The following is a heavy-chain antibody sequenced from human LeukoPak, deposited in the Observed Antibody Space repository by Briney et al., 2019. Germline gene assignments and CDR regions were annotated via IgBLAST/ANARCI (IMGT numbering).Heavy chain of an antibody. J-gene: IGHJ4*02. V-gene: IGHV4-59*12. CDR1: GGSISSYY. Sequence: SETLSLTCTVSGGSISSYYWSWIRQPPGKGLEWIGYIYYSGSTNYNPSLKSRVTISVDTSKNQFSLKLSSVTAADTAVYYCARGLRWEPTYFDYWGQGTLVTVSS. D-gene: IGHD1-26*01. CDR2: IYYSGST. CDR3: ARGLRWEPTYFDY.